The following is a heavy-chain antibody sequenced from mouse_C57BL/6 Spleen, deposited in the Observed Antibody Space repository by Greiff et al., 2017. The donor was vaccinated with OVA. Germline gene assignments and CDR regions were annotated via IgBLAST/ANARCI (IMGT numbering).Heavy chain of an antibody. CDR3: ARNSNYGPWFAY. CDR2: IDPSDSYT. D-gene: IGHD2-5*01. V-gene: IGHV1-69*01. Sequence: VQLQQPGAELVMPGASVKLSCKASGYTFTSYWMHWVKQRPGQGLEWIGEIDPSDSYTNYNQKFKGKSTLTVDKSSSTAYMQLSSLTSEDSAVYYCARNSNYGPWFAYWGQGTLVTVSA. CDR1: GYTFTSYW. J-gene: IGHJ3*01.